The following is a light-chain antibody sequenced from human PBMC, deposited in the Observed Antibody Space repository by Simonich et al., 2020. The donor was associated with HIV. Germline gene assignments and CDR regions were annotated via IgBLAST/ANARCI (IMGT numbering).Light chain of an antibody. CDR1: QSVNSN. Sequence: EIVMTQSPATLSVSPGERATLSCRASQSVNSNVAWYQQKPGQAPRLLIYARSTRATDIPARFSGSGSGTEFTLTISRLEPEDFAVYYCQQYGSSPVTFGGGTKVEIK. J-gene: IGKJ4*01. CDR2: ARS. CDR3: QQYGSSPVT. V-gene: IGKV3-15*01.